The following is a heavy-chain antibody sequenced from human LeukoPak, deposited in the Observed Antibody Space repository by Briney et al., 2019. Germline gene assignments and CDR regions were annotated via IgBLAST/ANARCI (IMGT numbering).Heavy chain of an antibody. CDR2: IWYDGSNK. CDR3: ARDGYGDSRIGP. V-gene: IGHV3-33*01. D-gene: IGHD4-17*01. CDR1: GFTFSSYG. J-gene: IGHJ5*02. Sequence: GGSLRLSCAASGFTFSSYGMHWVRQAPGKGLEWVAVIWYDGSNKYYADSVKGRFTTSRDNSKNTLYLQMNSLRAEDTAVYYWARDGYGDSRIGPWGQGTLVTVS.